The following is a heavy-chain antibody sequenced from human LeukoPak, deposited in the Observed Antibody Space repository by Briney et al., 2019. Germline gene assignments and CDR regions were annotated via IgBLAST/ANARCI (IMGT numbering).Heavy chain of an antibody. V-gene: IGHV4-38-2*02. D-gene: IGHD2-15*01. CDR3: ARELYCSGGSCHSRDAFDI. CDR1: GYTISSGYY. J-gene: IGHJ3*02. CDR2: IYQSGST. Sequence: SETLSLICTVSGYTISSGYYWGWIRQPPGKGLEWIGSIYQSGSTYYNPSLKSRVTISVDTSKNQFSLKLSSVTAADTAVYYCARELYCSGGSCHSRDAFDIWGQGTMVTVSS.